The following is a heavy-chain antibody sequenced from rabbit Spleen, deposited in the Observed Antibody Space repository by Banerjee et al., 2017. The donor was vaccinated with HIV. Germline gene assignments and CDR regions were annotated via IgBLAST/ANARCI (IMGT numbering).Heavy chain of an antibody. J-gene: IGHJ4*01. CDR1: GFSFSDRDV. CDR3: ARDLAGAIGWNFYL. Sequence: QEQLVESGGGLVKPEGSLTITCKASGFSFSDRDVMGWARQAPGKGLEWIACINAATAKPVYATWAKGRFTISRTSSTTVTLQMTSLTAADTATYFCARDLAGAIGWNFYLWGPGTLVTVS. CDR2: INAATAKP. D-gene: IGHD4-1*01. V-gene: IGHV1S45*01.